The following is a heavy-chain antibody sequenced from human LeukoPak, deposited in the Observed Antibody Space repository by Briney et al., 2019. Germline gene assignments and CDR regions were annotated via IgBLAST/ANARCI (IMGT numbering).Heavy chain of an antibody. J-gene: IGHJ4*02. CDR1: GFTFSSYS. CDR3: ASESGYSGYDSY. CDR2: ISSSSSYI. D-gene: IGHD5-12*01. V-gene: IGHV3-21*01. Sequence: PGGSLRLSCAASGFTFSSYSMNWVRQAPGKGLEWVSSISSSSSYIYYADSVKGRFTISRDNAKNSLYLQMNSLRAEDTAVYYCASESGYSGYDSYWGQGTLVTVSS.